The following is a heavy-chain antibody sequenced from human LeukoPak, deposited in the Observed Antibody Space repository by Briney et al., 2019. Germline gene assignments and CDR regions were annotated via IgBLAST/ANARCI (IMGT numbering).Heavy chain of an antibody. D-gene: IGHD3-10*01. CDR1: GGSISSYY. J-gene: IGHJ4*02. CDR3: AREECDGSGSYYW. V-gene: IGHV4-59*01. Sequence: PSETMSLTCTVSGGSISSYYWSWIRQPPGKGLEWMGYIYYSGSTNYNPSLKSRGTISEDTSKNQFSLKLSSVTAADTAEYYCAREECDGSGSYYWWGQGTLVTVSS. CDR2: IYYSGST.